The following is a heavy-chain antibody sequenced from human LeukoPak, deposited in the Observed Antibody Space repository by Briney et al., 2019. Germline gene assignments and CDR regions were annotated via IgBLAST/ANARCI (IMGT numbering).Heavy chain of an antibody. V-gene: IGHV5-51*01. CDR1: GYSFTSYW. CDR3: ARPPATVPYSSSDAFDI. Sequence: GESLKISCKGSGYSFTSYWISWVRQMPGKGLEWMGIIYPGDSDTRYSPSFQGQVTISADKSISTAHLQWSSLKASDTAMYYCARPPATVPYSSSDAFDIWGQGTMVTVSS. J-gene: IGHJ3*02. D-gene: IGHD6-6*01. CDR2: IYPGDSDT.